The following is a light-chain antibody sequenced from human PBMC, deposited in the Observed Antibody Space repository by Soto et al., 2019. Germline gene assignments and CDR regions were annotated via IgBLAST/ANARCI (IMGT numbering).Light chain of an antibody. Sequence: QSVLTQPPSVSGAPGQRVTISCTGSSSNSGAGYDVHWYQQLPGTAPKLLIYGNSNRPSGVPDRFSGSKSGTSASLAITGLQAEDEADYYCQSYDSSLSGSRVFGGGIKLTVL. CDR3: QSYDSSLSGSRV. CDR1: SSNSGAGYD. J-gene: IGLJ2*01. CDR2: GNS. V-gene: IGLV1-40*01.